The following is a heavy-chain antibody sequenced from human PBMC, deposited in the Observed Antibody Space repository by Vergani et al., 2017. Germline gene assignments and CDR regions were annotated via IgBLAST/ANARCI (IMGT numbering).Heavy chain of an antibody. CDR1: GGSISSYY. V-gene: IGHV4-59*01. D-gene: IGHD2-2*01. CDR3: ARGVPAAMVGGIWFDP. J-gene: IGHJ5*02. CDR2: IYYSGST. Sequence: QVQLQESGPGLVKPSETLSLTCTVSGGSISSYYWSWIRQPPGKGLEWIGYIYYSGSTNYNPSLKSRVTISVDTSKNQFSLKLSSVTAADTAVYYCARGVPAAMVGGIWFDPWGQGALVTGSS.